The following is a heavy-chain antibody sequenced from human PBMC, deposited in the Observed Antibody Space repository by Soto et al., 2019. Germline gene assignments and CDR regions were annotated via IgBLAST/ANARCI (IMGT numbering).Heavy chain of an antibody. Sequence: QVQLVESGGGVVQPGRSLRLSCQASGFNFDNYGMHWVRQAPGKGLEWVAVISYDGSNTYYADSVKGRFTVSRDNSKNPLSLHLNTLRPEDTAVYHCAKDCVGGGFYTPLEFWGQGTLVTVSS. CDR1: GFNFDNYG. CDR2: ISYDGSNT. V-gene: IGHV3-30*18. CDR3: AKDCVGGGFYTPLEF. J-gene: IGHJ4*02. D-gene: IGHD3-3*01.